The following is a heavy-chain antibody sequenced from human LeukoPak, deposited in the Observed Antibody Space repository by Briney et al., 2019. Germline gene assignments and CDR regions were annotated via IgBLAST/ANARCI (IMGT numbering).Heavy chain of an antibody. D-gene: IGHD3-22*01. J-gene: IGHJ4*02. CDR2: ISYDGSSE. Sequence: GGSLRLSCAASGFTFSNYAMHWVRQAPGKGLEWVAVISYDGSSEYYPDSVKGRFTISRDNSKNMLYLQMNSLRAEDTAVYYCAKDSYYDSSGYYALWGQGTLVTVSS. V-gene: IGHV3-30-3*01. CDR1: GFTFSNYA. CDR3: AKDSYYDSSGYYAL.